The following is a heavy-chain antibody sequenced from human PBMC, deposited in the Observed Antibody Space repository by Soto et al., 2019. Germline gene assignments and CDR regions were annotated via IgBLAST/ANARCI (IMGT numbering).Heavy chain of an antibody. D-gene: IGHD6-19*01. Sequence: SETLSLTCVVSGGSITSYHWSWIRQFPGKGLEWIAYTAYTGSTYYHRSLKSRASMFIDTSKNQFSLKLNSVTAADTAIYYCARHYRNAWYWFCDSWGQGTLVTVSS. CDR2: TAYTGST. CDR1: GGSITSYH. J-gene: IGHJ4*02. CDR3: ARHYRNAWYWFCDS. V-gene: IGHV4-59*04.